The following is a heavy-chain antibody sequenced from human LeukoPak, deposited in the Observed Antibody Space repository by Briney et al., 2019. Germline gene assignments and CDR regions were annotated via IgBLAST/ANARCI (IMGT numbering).Heavy chain of an antibody. CDR3: ARGSQYSSSWYGATYYYGMDV. CDR1: GYTFTSYD. V-gene: IGHV1-8*01. J-gene: IGHJ6*02. D-gene: IGHD6-13*01. Sequence: ASVKLSCKASGYTFTSYDINCVRQAPGHGLEWLGWMNPNSGNTGYAQKYQGRVTMTRNTSISTAYMELSSLRSEDTAVYYCARGSQYSSSWYGATYYYGMDVWGQGTTVTVSS. CDR2: MNPNSGNT.